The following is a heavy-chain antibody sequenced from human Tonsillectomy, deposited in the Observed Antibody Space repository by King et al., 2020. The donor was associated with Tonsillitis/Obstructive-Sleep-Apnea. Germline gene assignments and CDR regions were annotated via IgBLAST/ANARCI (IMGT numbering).Heavy chain of an antibody. D-gene: IGHD1-20*01. V-gene: IGHV3-7*02. J-gene: IGHJ6*04. Sequence: EVQLVESGGGLVLPGGSLRLSCAASGFNFSGYWMTWVRQAPGKGLEWVANIKQDGSETNYVDSVKGRFTISRDNARNSLYLQMNSLRVEDTAVYYCVSNLDGWGKGTTVTVSS. CDR3: VSNLDG. CDR2: IKQDGSET. CDR1: GFNFSGYW.